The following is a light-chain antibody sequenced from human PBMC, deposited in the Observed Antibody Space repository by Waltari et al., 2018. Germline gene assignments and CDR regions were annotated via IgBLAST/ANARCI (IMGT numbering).Light chain of an antibody. J-gene: IGLJ3*02. CDR1: SIGSKS. V-gene: IGLV3-21*02. CDR2: DDN. Sequence: SYVLTQPPSVSVAPGQTATITCGGKSIGSKSVHWYQQKPGQAPVLVIYDDNDRPSGGPERFSGSNSGKTATLTITRVDAGDEADYYCQVWDSSSNHMVFGGGTKLTVL. CDR3: QVWDSSSNHMV.